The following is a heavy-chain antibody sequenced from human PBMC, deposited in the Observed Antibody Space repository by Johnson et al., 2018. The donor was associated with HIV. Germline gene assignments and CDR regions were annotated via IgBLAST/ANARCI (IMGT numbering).Heavy chain of an antibody. J-gene: IGHJ3*02. CDR3: ARARDRSSSREAFDI. V-gene: IGHV3-9*01. D-gene: IGHD6-13*01. CDR1: GFTFDDYA. CDR2: ISWNSGSI. Sequence: VQLVESGGGLVQPGRSLRLSCAASGFTFDDYAMHWVRQAPGKGLEWVSGISWNSGSIGYADSVKGRFTISRDNAKNSLYLQMNSLRAEDTAVYYCARARDRSSSREAFDIWGQGTMVTVSS.